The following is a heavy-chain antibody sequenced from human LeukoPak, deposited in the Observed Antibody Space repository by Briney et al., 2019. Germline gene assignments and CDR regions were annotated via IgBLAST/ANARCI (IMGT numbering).Heavy chain of an antibody. CDR3: QTKGVYYGSDLGDYYYYYMDV. D-gene: IGHD3-10*01. CDR2: ISSSSSYI. Sequence: PGGSLRLSCAASGFTFSSYSMNWVRQAPGKGLEWVSSISSSSSYIYYADSVKGRFTISRDNAKNSLYLQMNSLRAEDTAVYYCQTKGVYYGSDLGDYYYYYMDVWGKGTTVTISS. V-gene: IGHV3-21*01. CDR1: GFTFSSYS. J-gene: IGHJ6*03.